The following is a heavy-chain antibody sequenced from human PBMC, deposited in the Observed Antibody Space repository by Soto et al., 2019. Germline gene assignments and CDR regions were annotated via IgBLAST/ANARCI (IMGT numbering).Heavy chain of an antibody. CDR2: ISYDGSNK. J-gene: IGHJ6*02. CDR3: ARGVKDYDILTGSYYGMDV. D-gene: IGHD3-9*01. V-gene: IGHV3-30-3*01. Sequence: PGGSLRLSCSASVFPFSSYSMHWVRQAPGKGLEWVAVISYDGSNKYYADSVKGRFTISRDNSKNTLYLQMNSLRAEDTAVYYCARGVKDYDILTGSYYGMDVWGQGTTVTVSS. CDR1: VFPFSSYS.